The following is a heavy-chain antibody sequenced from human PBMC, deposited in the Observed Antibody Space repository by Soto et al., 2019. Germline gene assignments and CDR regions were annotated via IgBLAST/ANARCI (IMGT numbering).Heavy chain of an antibody. CDR3: AQAEDVGRSRTAARWFDA. V-gene: IGHV2-26*01. CDR2: IFSNDER. Sequence: QDTLKQSGPVLVKPTETLTLPCTVSGLSLSNAGMGVSWIRQPPGKALEWLAHIFSNDERRFSTALKNRLTIPNGTCHSQVVLIMSNMDPIDTVTYYCAQAEDVGRSRTAARWFDAGGQGNLVTVSS. CDR1: GLSLSNAGMG. D-gene: IGHD6-25*01. J-gene: IGHJ5*02.